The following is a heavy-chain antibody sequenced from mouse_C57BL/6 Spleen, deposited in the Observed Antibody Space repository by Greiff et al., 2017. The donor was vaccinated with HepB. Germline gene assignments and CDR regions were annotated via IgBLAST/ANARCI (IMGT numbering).Heavy chain of an antibody. CDR3: ARSYDYDGPRYFDV. CDR2: IDPSDSYT. Sequence: VQLQQPGAELVKPGASVKLSCKASGYTFTSYWMQWVKQRPGQGLEWIGEIDPSDSYTNYNQKFKGKATLTVDTSSSTAYMQLSSLTSEDSAVYYCARSYDYDGPRYFDVWGTGTTVTVSS. CDR1: GYTFTSYW. J-gene: IGHJ1*03. D-gene: IGHD2-4*01. V-gene: IGHV1-50*01.